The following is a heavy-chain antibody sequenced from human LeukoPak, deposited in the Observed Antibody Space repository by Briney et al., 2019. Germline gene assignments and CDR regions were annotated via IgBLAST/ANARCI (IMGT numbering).Heavy chain of an antibody. Sequence: GSLRLSCAASGFTFSNFLMTWVRQAPGKGLEWIGEINHSGSTNYNPSLKSRVTISVDTSKNQFSLKLSSVTAADTAVYYCARGWRIAAAGYYFDYWGQGTLVTVSS. CDR2: INHSGST. J-gene: IGHJ4*02. V-gene: IGHV4-34*01. CDR1: GFTFSNFL. D-gene: IGHD6-13*01. CDR3: ARGWRIAAAGYYFDY.